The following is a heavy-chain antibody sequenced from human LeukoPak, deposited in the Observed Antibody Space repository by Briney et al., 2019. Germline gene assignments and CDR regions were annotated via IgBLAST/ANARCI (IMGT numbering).Heavy chain of an antibody. V-gene: IGHV1-69*13. CDR2: IIPTFGTG. D-gene: IGHD3-3*01. Sequence: AVKVSRKASGGTFSSYAISWVRQAPGQGLEWMGGIIPTFGTGNSAQTLQGRVTITADESTSTTYMELSSVRSEDTGVYYFVRSKGFWSVGDDAFDIRGQGTMVTVSP. J-gene: IGHJ3*02. CDR3: VRSKGFWSVGDDAFDI. CDR1: GGTFSSYA.